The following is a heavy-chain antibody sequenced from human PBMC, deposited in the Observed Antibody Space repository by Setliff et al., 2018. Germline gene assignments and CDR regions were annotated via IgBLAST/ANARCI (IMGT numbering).Heavy chain of an antibody. Sequence: GGSLRLSCAASGFTFGDFAMTWVRQAPGKGLGWVSGIGGRGISTYYADSVKGRFTISRDNSKNTLYLQMNSLRAEDTAVYYCAKEVVTYVYDYWGQGTLVTVSS. CDR3: AKEVVTYVYDY. CDR1: GFTFGDFA. J-gene: IGHJ4*02. V-gene: IGHV3-23*01. CDR2: IGGRGIST. D-gene: IGHD3-16*01.